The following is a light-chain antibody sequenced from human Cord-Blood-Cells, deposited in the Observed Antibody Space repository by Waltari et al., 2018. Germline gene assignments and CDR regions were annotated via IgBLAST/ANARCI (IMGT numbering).Light chain of an antibody. Sequence: QSALTQPASGSGSPGPSIPIPCPGTSSDVGSYKPFSGYHQHPGKAPKLMIYEGSKRPSGVSNRFSGSKSGNTASLTISGLQAEDEADYYCCSYAGSSTFYVFGTGTKVTVL. V-gene: IGLV2-23*03. CDR2: EGS. J-gene: IGLJ1*01. CDR1: SSDVGSYKP. CDR3: CSYAGSSTFYV.